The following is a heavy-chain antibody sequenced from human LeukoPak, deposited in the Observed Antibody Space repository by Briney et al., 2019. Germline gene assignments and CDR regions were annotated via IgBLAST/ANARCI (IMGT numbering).Heavy chain of an antibody. CDR1: GFTFSSYA. CDR2: ISGSGGNT. V-gene: IGHV3-23*01. J-gene: IGHJ4*02. Sequence: PGGSLRLSCAASGFTFSSYAMSWVRQAPGKGLEWASAISGSGGNTYYADSVKGRFTISRDNSKNTLYMQMNSLRAEDTAVYYCARVDTAMIKAFDYWGQGTLVTVSS. CDR3: ARVDTAMIKAFDY. D-gene: IGHD5-18*01.